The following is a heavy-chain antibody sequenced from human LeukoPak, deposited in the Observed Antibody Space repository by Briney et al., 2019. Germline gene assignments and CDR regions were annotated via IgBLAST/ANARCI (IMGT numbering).Heavy chain of an antibody. J-gene: IGHJ5*02. CDR2: IIPIFGTA. D-gene: IGHD6-13*01. CDR3: ARAPLSVSSGSWYLSPRYNWFDP. Sequence: GASVKVSCKASGGTFSSYAISWVRQAPGQGLEWMGGIIPIFGTANYAQKFQGRVTITADKSTSTAYMELSSLRSEDTAVYYCARAPLSVSSGSWYLSPRYNWFDPWGQGTLVTVSS. V-gene: IGHV1-69*06. CDR1: GGTFSSYA.